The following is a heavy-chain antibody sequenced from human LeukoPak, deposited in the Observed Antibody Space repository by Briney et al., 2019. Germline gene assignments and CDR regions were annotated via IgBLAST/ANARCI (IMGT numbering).Heavy chain of an antibody. D-gene: IGHD2-8*02. CDR3: ARAVLGEVSTFDY. Sequence: SETLSLTCTVSSGSISGYYWSWIRQPPGKGLEWIGYIYYSGSTRYDPSLKSRITISVDTSKNEVSLRLTSVTAADTAVYYCARAVLGEVSTFDYWGQGTLVTVSS. V-gene: IGHV4-59*01. J-gene: IGHJ4*02. CDR1: SGSISGYY. CDR2: IYYSGST.